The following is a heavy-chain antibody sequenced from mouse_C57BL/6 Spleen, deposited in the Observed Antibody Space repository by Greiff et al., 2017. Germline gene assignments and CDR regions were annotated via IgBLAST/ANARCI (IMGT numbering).Heavy chain of an antibody. Sequence: VQLKQSVAELVRPGASVKLSCTASGFNIKNTYMHWVKQRPEQGLEWIGRIDPANGNTKYAPKFQGKATITADTSSNTAYRQLSSLTSEDTAIYYCARQEVYDYGYFEVWGTGTTVTVSS. CDR2: IDPANGNT. J-gene: IGHJ1*03. CDR1: GFNIKNTY. D-gene: IGHD2-3*01. V-gene: IGHV14-3*01. CDR3: ARQEVYDYGYFEV.